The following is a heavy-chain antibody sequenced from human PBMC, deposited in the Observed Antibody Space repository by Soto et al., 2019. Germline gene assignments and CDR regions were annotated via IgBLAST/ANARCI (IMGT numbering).Heavy chain of an antibody. CDR3: VRSSSGTYGCFDP. D-gene: IGHD1-26*01. Sequence: EVQLVESGGGLVQPGGSLRLSCAASGFTISSHWMHWVRQAPGKGLVWVSRVNSDGSSTSYADSVKGRFIISRDNAKNTLYLQMNILRTEDTAVYYCVRSSSGTYGCFDPWGQGTLVTVSS. CDR1: GFTISSHW. CDR2: VNSDGSST. V-gene: IGHV3-74*01. J-gene: IGHJ5*02.